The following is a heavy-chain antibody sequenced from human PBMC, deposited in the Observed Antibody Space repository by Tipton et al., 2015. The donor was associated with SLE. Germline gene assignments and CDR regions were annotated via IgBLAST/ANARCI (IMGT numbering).Heavy chain of an antibody. Sequence: TLSLTCTVSGDTISDHYWSWIRQPPGKGLEWIGEINQSGSTNYNPSLKSRATISIDTSKNQFSLKLTSVTAADTAVYYCAGAWQGYCSGGTCYVLDYWGQGTLVTVSS. CDR3: AGAWQGYCSGGTCYVLDY. D-gene: IGHD2-15*01. CDR2: INQSGST. V-gene: IGHV4-34*01. J-gene: IGHJ4*02. CDR1: GDTISDHY.